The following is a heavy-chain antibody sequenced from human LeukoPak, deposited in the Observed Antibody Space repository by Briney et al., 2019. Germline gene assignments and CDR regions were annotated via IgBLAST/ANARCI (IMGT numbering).Heavy chain of an antibody. CDR2: IYYSGST. J-gene: IGHJ3*02. CDR1: GGSISSYF. CDR3: ARAYYYDSSGYYLGSDAFDI. Sequence: KSSETLSLTCTVSGGSISSYFWSWIRQPPGKGLEWLGYIYYSGSTNYNPSLKSRVTISVDTSKNQFSLKLSSVTAADTAVYYCARAYYYDSSGYYLGSDAFDIWGQGTMVTVSS. V-gene: IGHV4-59*01. D-gene: IGHD3-22*01.